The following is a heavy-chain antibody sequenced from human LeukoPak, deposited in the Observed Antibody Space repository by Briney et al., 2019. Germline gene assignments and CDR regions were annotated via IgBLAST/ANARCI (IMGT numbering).Heavy chain of an antibody. V-gene: IGHV1-24*01. CDR2: FDSERGDT. Sequence: ASVKVSCKVSGYSVSELSMHWVRQAPGKGLEWMGGFDSERGDTVYAQKFQGRVTMTEDTSTNTAYMDLSSLRSEDTAVYYCAIGNILVGATFRAFDIWGQGTMIAVSS. CDR1: GYSVSELS. J-gene: IGHJ3*02. D-gene: IGHD1-26*01. CDR3: AIGNILVGATFRAFDI.